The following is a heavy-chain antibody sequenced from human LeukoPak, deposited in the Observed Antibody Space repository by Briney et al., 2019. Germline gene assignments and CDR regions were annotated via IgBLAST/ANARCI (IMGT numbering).Heavy chain of an antibody. J-gene: IGHJ5*02. V-gene: IGHV4-61*02. Sequence: SETLSLTCTVSGGSISSGSYYWSWIRQPAGKGLEWIGRIYTSGSTNYNPSLKSRVTISVDTSKNQFSLKLSSVTAADTAVYYCARMAHLPHLHLYGSGSSNWFDPWGQGTLVTVSS. CDR2: IYTSGST. D-gene: IGHD3-10*01. CDR1: GGSISSGSYY. CDR3: ARMAHLPHLHLYGSGSSNWFDP.